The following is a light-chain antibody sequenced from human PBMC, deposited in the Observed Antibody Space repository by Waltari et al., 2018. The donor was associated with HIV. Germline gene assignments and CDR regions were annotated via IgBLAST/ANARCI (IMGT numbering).Light chain of an antibody. CDR3: SSYTSSSTWV. CDR2: EVS. Sequence: QSALTQPASVSGSPGQSITISCTGTSSDVGGYNYVSWYQQHPGKAPKLMIYEVSTLPSGVSNRCSGSKSGNTASLTISGLQAEDEADYYCSSYTSSSTWVFGGGTKLTVL. J-gene: IGLJ3*02. V-gene: IGLV2-14*01. CDR1: SSDVGGYNY.